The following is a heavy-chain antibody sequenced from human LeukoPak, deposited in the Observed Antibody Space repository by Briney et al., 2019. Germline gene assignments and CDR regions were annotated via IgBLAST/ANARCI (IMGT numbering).Heavy chain of an antibody. V-gene: IGHV1-69*05. CDR1: GGTFSSYA. CDR2: IIPNFGTA. D-gene: IGHD3-16*01. CDR3: ARADSRSGMMYYFDY. J-gene: IGHJ4*02. Sequence: SVKVSCKASGGTFSSYAISWVRQAPGQGLEWMGGIIPNFGTANYAQKFQGRVTITTDESTSTAYMELSSLRSEDTAVYYCARADSRSGMMYYFDYWGQGTLVTVSS.